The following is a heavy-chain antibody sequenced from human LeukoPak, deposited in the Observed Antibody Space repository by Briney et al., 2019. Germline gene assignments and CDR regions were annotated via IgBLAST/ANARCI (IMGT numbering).Heavy chain of an antibody. CDR2: IYYSGST. J-gene: IGHJ4*02. CDR3: ARVNFPYYYDSSGYYYFDY. D-gene: IGHD3-22*01. CDR1: GGSISSYY. Sequence: SETLSLACTVSGGSISSYYWSWIRQPPGKGLEWIGYIYYSGSTNYNPSRKSRVTISVDTSKNQFSLKLSSVTAADTAVYYCARVNFPYYYDSSGYYYFDYWGQGTLVTVSS. V-gene: IGHV4-59*01.